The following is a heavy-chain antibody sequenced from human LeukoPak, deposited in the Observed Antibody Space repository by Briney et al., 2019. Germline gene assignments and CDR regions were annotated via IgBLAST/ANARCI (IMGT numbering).Heavy chain of an antibody. CDR3: ASDRGYYYGSGSFDY. CDR2: IMQDGSEK. CDR1: GFTFSSYC. D-gene: IGHD3-10*01. Sequence: GGSLRLSCAASGFTFSSYCMSWVRQAPGKGLEWVANIMQDGSEKYYVDSVKGRFTISRDNAKNSLYLQMNSLRAEDTAVYYCASDRGYYYGSGSFDYWGQGTLVTVSS. J-gene: IGHJ4*02. V-gene: IGHV3-7*04.